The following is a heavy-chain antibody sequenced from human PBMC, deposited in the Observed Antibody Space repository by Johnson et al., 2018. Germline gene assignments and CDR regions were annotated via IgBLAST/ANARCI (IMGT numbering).Heavy chain of an antibody. D-gene: IGHD2-15*01. CDR2: ISGSGADQ. J-gene: IGHJ6*03. CDR1: GFTFSSYA. Sequence: EVQLLESGGGLEQPGGFLRLCCAVSGFTFSSYAMSWVRQAPRKGLEWVATISGSGADQYYADSVKGRFTISRDNSKNTVYLQMNSLRAEDTAVYSCAKDSIGGCSDGSCYHYYMDVWGKGTTVTVSS. CDR3: AKDSIGGCSDGSCYHYYMDV. V-gene: IGHV3-23*01.